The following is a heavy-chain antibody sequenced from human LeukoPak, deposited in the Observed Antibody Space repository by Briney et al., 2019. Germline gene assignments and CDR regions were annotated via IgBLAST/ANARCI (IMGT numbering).Heavy chain of an antibody. CDR3: AKAPQYYYYYYMDV. CDR1: GFTFSSYG. CDR2: ISYDGSNK. V-gene: IGHV3-30*18. J-gene: IGHJ6*03. Sequence: PGGSLRLSCAASGFTFSSYGMHWVRQAPGKGLEWVAVISYDGSNKYYADSVKGRFTISRDNSKNTLYLQMNSLRAEDTAVYYCAKAPQYYYYYYMDVWGKGTTVTISS.